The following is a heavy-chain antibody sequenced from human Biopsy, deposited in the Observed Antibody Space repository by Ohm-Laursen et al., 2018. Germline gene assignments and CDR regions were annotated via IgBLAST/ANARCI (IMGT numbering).Heavy chain of an antibody. V-gene: IGHV3-30*04. J-gene: IGHJ4*02. Sequence: SLRLSCTASGFTFSASAVHWVRQAPGKGLEWVAGTSFDGDKEHYADFVEDRFTISRDNSENTLHLQMSSLRVEDTAVYYCAKGQFSGSYHFDYWGQGSLVTVSS. CDR1: GFTFSASA. CDR2: TSFDGDKE. CDR3: AKGQFSGSYHFDY. D-gene: IGHD3-16*02.